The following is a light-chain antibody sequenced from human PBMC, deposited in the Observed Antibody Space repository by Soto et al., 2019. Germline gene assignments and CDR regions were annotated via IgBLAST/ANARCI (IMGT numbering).Light chain of an antibody. V-gene: IGKV1-39*01. CDR1: RNINNF. J-gene: IGKJ4*01. Sequence: DIQMTQSPSSLSASVGHRVTITCRASRNINNFLNWYQQKPGKAPKLLIYAASSLQSGVPSRFSASGSGTDFTLTISSLQPDDFATYYCQQSYSTLSFGGGTKVEIK. CDR2: AAS. CDR3: QQSYSTLS.